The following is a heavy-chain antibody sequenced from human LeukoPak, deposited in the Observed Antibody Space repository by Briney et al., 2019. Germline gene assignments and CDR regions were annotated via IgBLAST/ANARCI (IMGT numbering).Heavy chain of an antibody. Sequence: SSETLSLTCAVYGGSFSGYYWSWIRQPPGKGLEWIGEINHSGSTNYNPSLKSRVTISVDTSKNQFSLKLSSVTAADTAVYYCARYGITIVRGGKYYFDSWGQGTLVTVSS. D-gene: IGHD3-10*01. J-gene: IGHJ4*02. CDR1: GGSFSGYY. CDR3: ARYGITIVRGGKYYFDS. V-gene: IGHV4-34*01. CDR2: INHSGST.